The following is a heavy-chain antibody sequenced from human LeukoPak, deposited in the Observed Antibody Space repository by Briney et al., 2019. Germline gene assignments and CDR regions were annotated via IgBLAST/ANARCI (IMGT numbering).Heavy chain of an antibody. CDR3: AKDWPRGGSNDAFDI. D-gene: IGHD2-15*01. CDR2: ISYDGSNK. V-gene: IGHV3-30*18. Sequence: GRSPRLSCAASGFTFSSYGMHWVRQAPGKGLEWVAVISYDGSNKYYADSVKGRFTISRDNSKNTLYLQMNSLRAEDTAVYYCAKDWPRGGSNDAFDIWGQGTMVTVSS. CDR1: GFTFSSYG. J-gene: IGHJ3*02.